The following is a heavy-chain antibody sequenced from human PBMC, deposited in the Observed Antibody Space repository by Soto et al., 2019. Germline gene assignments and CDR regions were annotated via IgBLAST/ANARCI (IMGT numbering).Heavy chain of an antibody. CDR3: ARDLYSSSARYFDY. CDR1: GFTFSSYS. V-gene: IGHV3-21*01. D-gene: IGHD6-6*01. J-gene: IGHJ4*02. CDR2: IRSSSSYI. Sequence: EVQLVESGGGLVKPGGSLRLSCAASGFTFSSYSMNWVRQAPGKGLEWVSSIRSSSSYIYYADSVKCRFTISRDNAKNSLYLQMNSLRAEDTAVYYCARDLYSSSARYFDYWGQGTLVTVSS.